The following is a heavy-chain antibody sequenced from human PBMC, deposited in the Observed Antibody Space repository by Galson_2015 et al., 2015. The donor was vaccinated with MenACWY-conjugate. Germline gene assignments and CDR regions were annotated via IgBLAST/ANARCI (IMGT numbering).Heavy chain of an antibody. CDR3: ARDFGGDTVPWFDP. CDR2: ISYDGSNK. Sequence: SLRLSCAASGFTFSSYAMHWVRQAPGKGLEWVAVISYDGSNKYYADSVKGRFTISRDNSKNTLYLQMNSLRAEDTAVYYCARDFGGDTVPWFDPWGQGTLVTVSS. D-gene: IGHD4-17*01. J-gene: IGHJ5*02. CDR1: GFTFSSYA. V-gene: IGHV3-30*04.